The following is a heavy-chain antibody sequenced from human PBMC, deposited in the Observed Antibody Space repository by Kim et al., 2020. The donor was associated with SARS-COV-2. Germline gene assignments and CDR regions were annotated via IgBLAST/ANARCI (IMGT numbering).Heavy chain of an antibody. CDR3: ARQYGILTGYYGY. J-gene: IGHJ4*02. D-gene: IGHD3-9*01. V-gene: IGHV5-51*01. Sequence: CSPAVQGQVTISADKSISTAYLQWSSLKASDTAMYYCARQYGILTGYYGYWGQGTLVTVSS.